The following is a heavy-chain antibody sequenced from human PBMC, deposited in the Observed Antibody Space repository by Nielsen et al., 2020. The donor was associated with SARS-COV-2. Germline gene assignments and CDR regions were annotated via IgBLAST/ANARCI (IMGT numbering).Heavy chain of an antibody. Sequence: ASVKVSRKVSGYTLTELSMYWVRQAPGNGFEWMGGFDPEDGETIYAQKFQGTVTMTRDASISTVYMELTSDDTDVYYCARARATIFGLVMSYGMDVWGQGTTVAVSS. V-gene: IGHV1-24*01. CDR1: GYTLTELS. D-gene: IGHD3/OR15-3a*01. CDR3: ARARATIFGLVMSYGMDV. CDR2: FDPEDGET. J-gene: IGHJ6*02.